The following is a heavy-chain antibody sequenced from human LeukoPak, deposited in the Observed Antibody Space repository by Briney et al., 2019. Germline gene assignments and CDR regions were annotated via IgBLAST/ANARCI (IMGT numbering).Heavy chain of an antibody. V-gene: IGHV3-74*01. J-gene: IGHJ5*02. CDR3: ARDRGKYYDFWSGYYNNWFDP. D-gene: IGHD3-3*01. Sequence: PGGSLRLSCAASGFTFSNYWMHWVRQAPGKGLVWVSRINSDGINTSYADSVKGRFTISRDNAKNSLYLQMNSLRAEDTAVYYCARDRGKYYDFWSGYYNNWFDPWGQGTLVTVSS. CDR2: INSDGINT. CDR1: GFTFSNYW.